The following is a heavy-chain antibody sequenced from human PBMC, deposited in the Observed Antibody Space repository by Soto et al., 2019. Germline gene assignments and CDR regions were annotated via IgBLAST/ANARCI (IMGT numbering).Heavy chain of an antibody. CDR3: ARAGSPCSSTSCLRGPPDY. D-gene: IGHD2-2*01. V-gene: IGHV1-18*01. CDR1: GYTFTSYG. J-gene: IGHJ4*02. CDR2: ISAYNGNT. Sequence: ASVKVSCKASGYTFTSYGISWVRQAPGQGLEWMGWISAYNGNTNYAQKLQGRVTMTTDTSTSTSYMELRSLRSDDTAVYYCARAGSPCSSTSCLRGPPDYWGQGTLVTVS.